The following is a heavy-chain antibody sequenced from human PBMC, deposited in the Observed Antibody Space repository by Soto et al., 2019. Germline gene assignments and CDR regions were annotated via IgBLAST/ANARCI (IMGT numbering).Heavy chain of an antibody. V-gene: IGHV1-69*06. CDR2: IIPIFGTA. D-gene: IGHD5-18*01. J-gene: IGHJ3*02. CDR3: ARHVDTAIDDAFDI. Sequence: ASVKVSCKASGGTFSSYAISWVRQAPGQGLEWMGGIIPIFGTANYAQKFQGRVTITADKSTSTAYMELSSLRSEDTAVYYCARHVDTAIDDAFDIWGQGTMVTGSS. CDR1: GGTFSSYA.